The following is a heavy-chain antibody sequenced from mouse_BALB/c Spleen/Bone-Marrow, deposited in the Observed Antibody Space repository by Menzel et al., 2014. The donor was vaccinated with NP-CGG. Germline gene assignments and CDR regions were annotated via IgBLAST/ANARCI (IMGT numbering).Heavy chain of an antibody. CDR3: ARRRFRGCDY. CDR1: GYTFSSYW. V-gene: IGHV1-9*01. CDR2: ILPGSDST. Sequence: QVQLQQSGAELMKPGASVKISCKATGYTFSSYWIEWVKQRPGHGLEWIGEILPGSDSTNYNEKFKGKATFTANTSSNTAYMQLSSLTSEDSAAYYCARRRFRGCDYWGQGTTLTVSS. D-gene: IGHD3-3*01. J-gene: IGHJ2*01.